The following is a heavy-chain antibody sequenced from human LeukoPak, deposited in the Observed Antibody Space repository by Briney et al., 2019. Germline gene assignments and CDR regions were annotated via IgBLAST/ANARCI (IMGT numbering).Heavy chain of an antibody. CDR2: INPNSGGT. CDR1: GYTFTGYY. J-gene: IGHJ3*02. Sequence: ASVKVSCKASGYTFTGYYMHWVRQAPGQGLEWMGWINPNSGGTNYAQEFQGRVTMTRDTSISTAYMELSRLRSDDTAVYYCAPADYAGAFDIWGQGTMVTISS. CDR3: APADYAGAFDI. D-gene: IGHD4-17*01. V-gene: IGHV1-2*02.